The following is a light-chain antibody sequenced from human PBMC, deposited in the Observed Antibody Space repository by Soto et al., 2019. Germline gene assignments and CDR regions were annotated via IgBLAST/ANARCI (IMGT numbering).Light chain of an antibody. CDR2: DAS. CDR1: QSVSSSY. CDR3: QQYGSSGT. Sequence: EIVLTQSPGTLSLSPGERATLSCRASQSVSSSYLAWYQQKPGLAPRLLIYDASIRATGIPDRFTGSGSGTDFTLTISRLEPEDFAVYYCQQYGSSGTFGQGTKVDIK. J-gene: IGKJ1*01. V-gene: IGKV3D-20*01.